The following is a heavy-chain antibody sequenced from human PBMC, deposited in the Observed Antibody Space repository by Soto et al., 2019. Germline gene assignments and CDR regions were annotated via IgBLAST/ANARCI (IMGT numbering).Heavy chain of an antibody. CDR2: ISGSGATS. V-gene: IGHV3-23*01. Sequence: GSLRLSCTASGFNFNNQAMSWIRQAPGKGLEWVSTISGSGATSLYADSVKGRFTIFKDSSQAYLDLKSLRVEDSATYYCAKTETMVVVTVQPRWFDSWGRGPLVTVSS. CDR3: AKTETMVVVTVQPRWFDS. J-gene: IGHJ5*01. D-gene: IGHD2-21*02. CDR1: GFNFNNQA.